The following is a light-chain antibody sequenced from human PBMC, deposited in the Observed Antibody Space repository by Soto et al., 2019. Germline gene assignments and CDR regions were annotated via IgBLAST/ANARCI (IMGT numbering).Light chain of an antibody. J-gene: IGKJ5*01. CDR3: QQCGSSST. CDR1: QTFSNSF. Sequence: EIVLTKSPGTLSLSPGDRATLSWRASQTFSNSFLSWFQQIPGQAPRLLIYGASMRATGIPDRFSGSGSGTDFTLTISRLEPEDFAVYYCQQCGSSSTFGQGTRLEIK. V-gene: IGKV3-20*01. CDR2: GAS.